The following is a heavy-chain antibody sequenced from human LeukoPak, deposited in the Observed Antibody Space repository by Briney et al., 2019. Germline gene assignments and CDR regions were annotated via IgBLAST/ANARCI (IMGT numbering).Heavy chain of an antibody. V-gene: IGHV4-59*08. CDR3: ARQFGELKYYFDY. Sequence: SETLSVTCTVSGGSISSHYWSWIRQPPGPGLEWIGYVYYSGSTNYNPSLKSRVTISVDTSKNQFSLKLNSVTAADTAVYYCARQFGELKYYFDYWGQGTLVTVSS. D-gene: IGHD3-10*01. CDR1: GGSISSHY. CDR2: VYYSGST. J-gene: IGHJ4*02.